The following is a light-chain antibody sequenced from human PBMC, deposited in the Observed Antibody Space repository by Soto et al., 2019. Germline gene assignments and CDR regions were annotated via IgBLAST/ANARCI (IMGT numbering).Light chain of an antibody. J-gene: IGKJ4*01. CDR3: QQYERWPPLT. V-gene: IGKV3-15*01. CDR1: QSVRSE. CDR2: GAS. Sequence: EIVMTQSPGSLSVSPGERVTLSCRASQSVRSELAWYQQKSGQPPRLLIYGASTRATGIPARFSGSGSGTEFTLTINDLQSEDFAVYYCQQYERWPPLTFGGGTKVEIK.